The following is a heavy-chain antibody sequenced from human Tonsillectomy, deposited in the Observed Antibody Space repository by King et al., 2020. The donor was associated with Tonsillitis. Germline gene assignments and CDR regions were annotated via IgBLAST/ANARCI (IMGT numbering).Heavy chain of an antibody. V-gene: IGHV4-34*01. CDR3: AREPQVLPAAEAWFDP. CDR1: GGSFSGYY. J-gene: IGHJ5*02. Sequence: VQLPQWGAGLLKPSETLSLTCAVYGGSFSGYYWSWIRQPPGKGPEWIGEINHSGSTNYNPSLKSRVTISVDTSKNQLSLKRSSVTAADTAVYYCAREPQVLPAAEAWFDPWGQGTLVTVSS. CDR2: INHSGST. D-gene: IGHD2-2*01.